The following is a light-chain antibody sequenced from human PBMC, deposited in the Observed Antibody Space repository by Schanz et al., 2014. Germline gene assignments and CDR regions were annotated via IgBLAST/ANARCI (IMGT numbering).Light chain of an antibody. CDR3: HQYINSPFT. CDR1: QSVSSN. Sequence: EIVMTQSPATLSVSPGERATLSCRASQSVSSNLAWYQQKPGQAPRLLIFDASNRATGIPVRFSGRGSGTDFTLTISRLEPEDFAVYYCHQYINSPFTFGPGTKLDLK. V-gene: IGKV3D-15*02. J-gene: IGKJ3*01. CDR2: DAS.